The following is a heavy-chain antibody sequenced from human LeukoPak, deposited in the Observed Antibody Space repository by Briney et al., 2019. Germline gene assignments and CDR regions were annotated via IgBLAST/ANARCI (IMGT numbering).Heavy chain of an antibody. J-gene: IGHJ4*02. V-gene: IGHV4-39*07. CDR2: IYYSGST. Sequence: SETLSLTCTVSGGSISSSSYYWGWIRQPPGKGLEWIGSIYYSGSTYYNPSLKSRVTISVDTSKNQFSLKLSSVTAADTAVYYCARVRRVVVVTPPYFDYWGQGTLVTVSS. D-gene: IGHD3-22*01. CDR1: GGSISSSSYY. CDR3: ARVRRVVVVTPPYFDY.